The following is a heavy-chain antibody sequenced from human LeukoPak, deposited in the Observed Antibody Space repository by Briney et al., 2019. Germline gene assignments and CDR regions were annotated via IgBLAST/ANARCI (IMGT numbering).Heavy chain of an antibody. J-gene: IGHJ3*02. CDR1: GFTFSSYA. D-gene: IGHD3-22*01. Sequence: GGSLRLSCAASGFTFSSYAMSWVRQAPGKGLEWISAISGSGGSTYYADSVKGRFTISRDNSKNTLYLQMNSLRAEDTAVYYCAKGYLSYYDSSGYSAPLDAFDIWGQGTMVTVSS. CDR3: AKGYLSYYDSSGYSAPLDAFDI. V-gene: IGHV3-23*01. CDR2: ISGSGGST.